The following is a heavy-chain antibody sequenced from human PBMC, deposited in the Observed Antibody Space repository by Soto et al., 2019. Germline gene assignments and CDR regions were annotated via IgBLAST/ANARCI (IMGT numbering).Heavy chain of an antibody. J-gene: IGHJ3*02. V-gene: IGHV3-7*01. D-gene: IGHD2-2*01. CDR3: ATVAVPPAFDI. Sequence: PGGSLRLSCAASVFTVSSYWMSWVRQAPGKGLEWVANIKQDGSEKYYVDSVKGRFTISRDNSKNTLYLQMNSLRAEDTAVYYCATVAVPPAFDIWGQGTMVTVSS. CDR1: VFTVSSYW. CDR2: IKQDGSEK.